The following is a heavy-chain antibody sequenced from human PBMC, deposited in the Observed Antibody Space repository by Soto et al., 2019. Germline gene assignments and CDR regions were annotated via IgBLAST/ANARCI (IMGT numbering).Heavy chain of an antibody. Sequence: PGGSLRLSCAASGFTFSSYSIHWVRQAPGKGLEWVSSIGTRSDVYYADSVKGRLTISRDNAKNSMALQMNSLRAEDTGVYYCAREETAWPLAYGLDVWGQGTTVTVSS. V-gene: IGHV3-21*01. CDR3: AREETAWPLAYGLDV. CDR1: GFTFSSYS. J-gene: IGHJ6*02. D-gene: IGHD2-21*02. CDR2: IGTRSDV.